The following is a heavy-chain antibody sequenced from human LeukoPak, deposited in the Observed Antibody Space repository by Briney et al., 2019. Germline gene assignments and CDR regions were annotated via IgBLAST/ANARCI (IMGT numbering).Heavy chain of an antibody. Sequence: GGSLRLSCAASGFTFSSYAMSWVRQAPGKGLEWVSAISGSGGNTYYADSVKGRFTISRDNSKNTLYLQMNSLRAEDTAVYYCAKDPALRFLEWSTPYYFDYWGQGTLVTVSS. CDR1: GFTFSSYA. D-gene: IGHD3-3*01. J-gene: IGHJ4*02. CDR3: AKDPALRFLEWSTPYYFDY. V-gene: IGHV3-23*01. CDR2: ISGSGGNT.